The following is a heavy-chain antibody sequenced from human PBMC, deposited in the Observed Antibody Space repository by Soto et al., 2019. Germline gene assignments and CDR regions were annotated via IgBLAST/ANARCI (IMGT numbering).Heavy chain of an antibody. Sequence: QVQLVESGGGVVQPGRSLRLSCAASGFTFSSYAMHWVRQAPGKGLEWVAVISYDGSNKYYADSVKGRFTISRDNSKNTLYLQMHSLRAEDTAVYYCARDRQWLVRIYFDYWGQGTLVTGSS. CDR2: ISYDGSNK. CDR3: ARDRQWLVRIYFDY. CDR1: GFTFSSYA. V-gene: IGHV3-30-3*01. J-gene: IGHJ4*02. D-gene: IGHD6-19*01.